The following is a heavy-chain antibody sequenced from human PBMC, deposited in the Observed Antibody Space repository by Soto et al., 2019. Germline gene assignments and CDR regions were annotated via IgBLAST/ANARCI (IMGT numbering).Heavy chain of an antibody. CDR1: GFTFSSYD. CDR3: VRVRPAHYGSGSYFYYYYYGMDV. D-gene: IGHD3-10*01. V-gene: IGHV3-13*01. CDR2: IGTAGDT. Sequence: GGSLRLSCAASGFTFSSYDMHWVRQATGKGLEWISAIGTAGDTYYPGSVKGRFTISRENAKNSLYLQMISLRAEDTVVYYCVRVRPAHYGSGSYFYYYYYGMDVWGQGTTVTVSS. J-gene: IGHJ6*02.